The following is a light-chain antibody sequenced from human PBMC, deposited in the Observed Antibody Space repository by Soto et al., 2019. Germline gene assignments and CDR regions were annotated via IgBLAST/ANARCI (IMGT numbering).Light chain of an antibody. J-gene: IGLJ2*01. CDR3: QSYDIHLSASLV. CDR1: SSDVGGYNF. Sequence: QSVLTQTASVSGSPGQSITISCTGTSSDVGGYNFVSWYQQHPGKAPKLIIHEVTNRPSGVSGRFSGSKSGNTAFLTISGLQAEDEADYYCQSYDIHLSASLVFGGGTKVTVL. CDR2: EVT. V-gene: IGLV2-14*03.